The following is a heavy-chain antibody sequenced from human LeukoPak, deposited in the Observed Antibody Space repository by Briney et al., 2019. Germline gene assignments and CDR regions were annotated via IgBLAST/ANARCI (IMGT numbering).Heavy chain of an antibody. V-gene: IGHV3-30*04. D-gene: IGHD2-15*01. J-gene: IGHJ4*02. CDR3: TREGQLYCFDY. CDR1: GFSFSSHV. CDR2: ISFDGINK. Sequence: PGGSLILFCAASGFSFSSHVMHWVRQAPGKGLEWVAAISFDGINKYYADSVKGRFTISRDNSKNALYLQMSSLRPEDTAVYYCTREGQLYCFDYWGQGTLVTVSS.